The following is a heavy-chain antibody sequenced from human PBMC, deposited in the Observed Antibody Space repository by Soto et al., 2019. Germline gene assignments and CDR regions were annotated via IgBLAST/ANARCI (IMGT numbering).Heavy chain of an antibody. V-gene: IGHV3-21*01. CDR2: ISSSSSYI. Sequence: EVQLVESGGGLVKPGGSLRLSCAASGFTFSSYSMNWVRQAPGKGLEWVSSISSSSSYIYYADSVKGRFTISRDNAKNSLYLQMNSLRAEDTALYYWARDGGVGGGFDYWGQGTLVTVSS. D-gene: IGHD2-8*02. CDR3: ARDGGVGGGFDY. J-gene: IGHJ4*02. CDR1: GFTFSSYS.